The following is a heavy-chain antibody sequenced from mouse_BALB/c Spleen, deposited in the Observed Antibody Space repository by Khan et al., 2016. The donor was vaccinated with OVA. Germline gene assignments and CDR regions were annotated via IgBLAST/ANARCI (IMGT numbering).Heavy chain of an antibody. CDR1: GFTFSDYG. Sequence: EVELVESGGGLVQPGGSRKLSCAASGFTFSDYGMAWVRQAPGKGPEWVAFISSLAYTIYYADTVTGRFTISRENAKNTLYLEMSSLRSEDTAMYYCARSRAWFAYWGQGTLVTVSA. CDR3: ARSRAWFAY. J-gene: IGHJ3*01. V-gene: IGHV5-15*02. CDR2: ISSLAYTI.